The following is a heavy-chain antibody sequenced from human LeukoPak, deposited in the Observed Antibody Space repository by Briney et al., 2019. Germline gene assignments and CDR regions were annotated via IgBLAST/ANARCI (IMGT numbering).Heavy chain of an antibody. J-gene: IGHJ4*02. D-gene: IGHD2-8*02. CDR1: GGSFSGYY. V-gene: IGHV4-34*01. CDR3: ARQKKIVLVVYAIGYYFDY. Sequence: PSETLSLTCVVYGGSFSGYYWSWIRQPPGKGLEWIGEINHSGSTNYNPSLKSRVTISVDTSKNQFSLKLSSVTAADTAVYYCARQKKIVLVVYAIGYYFDYWGQGTLVTVSS. CDR2: INHSGST.